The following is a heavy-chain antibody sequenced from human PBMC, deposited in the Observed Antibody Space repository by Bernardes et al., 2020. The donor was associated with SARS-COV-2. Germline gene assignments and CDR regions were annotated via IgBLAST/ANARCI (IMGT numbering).Heavy chain of an antibody. V-gene: IGHV3-23*01. Sequence: GGSLRLSCAASGFTFSNYAMTWVRQAPGKGLEWVSSISGSGGGTYYADSVQGRFTVSRDYSTNTLYLQMDSLRAEDTAIYYCVKEAYSGYLGTYYFYYGMDGGGQGTTVTVSS. D-gene: IGHD5-12*01. J-gene: IGHJ6*02. CDR3: VKEAYSGYLGTYYFYYGMDG. CDR1: GFTFSNYA. CDR2: ISGSGGGT.